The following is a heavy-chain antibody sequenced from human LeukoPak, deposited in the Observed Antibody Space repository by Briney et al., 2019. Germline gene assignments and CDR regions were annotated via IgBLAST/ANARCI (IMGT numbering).Heavy chain of an antibody. D-gene: IGHD2-15*01. CDR2: IYHSGST. V-gene: IGHV4-30-2*01. J-gene: IGHJ4*02. CDR3: ARIEGEYCSGGSCYSWYYFDY. Sequence: NASETLSLTCAVSGGSISSGGYSWSWIRQPPGKGLEWIGYIYHSGSTYYNPSLKSRATISVDRSKNQFSLKLSSVTAADTAVYYCARIEGEYCSGGSCYSWYYFDYWGQGTLVTVSS. CDR1: GGSISSGGYS.